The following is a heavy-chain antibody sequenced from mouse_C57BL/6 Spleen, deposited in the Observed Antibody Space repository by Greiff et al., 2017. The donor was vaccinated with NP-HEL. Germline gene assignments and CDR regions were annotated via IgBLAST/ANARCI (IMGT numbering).Heavy chain of an antibody. CDR3: ARRYYDSTWFAY. CDR1: GYTFTDYN. Sequence: EVQLQQSGPELVKPGASVKMSCKASGYTFTDYNMHWVKQSHGKSLEWIGYINPNNGGTSYNQKFKGKATLTVNKSSSTAYMELRSLTSEDSAVYYCARRYYDSTWFAYWGQGTLVTVSA. CDR2: INPNNGGT. V-gene: IGHV1-22*01. J-gene: IGHJ3*01. D-gene: IGHD2-4*01.